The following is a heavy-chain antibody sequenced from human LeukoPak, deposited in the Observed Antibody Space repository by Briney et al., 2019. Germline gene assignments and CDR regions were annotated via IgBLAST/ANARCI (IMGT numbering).Heavy chain of an antibody. V-gene: IGHV3-7*01. CDR2: IKEDGSER. J-gene: IGHJ4*02. Sequence: GGSLRLSCEGSAFIFSGHWMNWVRQTPGKGLEWVASIKEDGSERQYVDSVKGRFTISRDNAKNSLYLQMNSLRDEDTAVYYCARDEDAFGGQGTLVTVSS. CDR3: ARDEDAF. CDR1: AFIFSGHW.